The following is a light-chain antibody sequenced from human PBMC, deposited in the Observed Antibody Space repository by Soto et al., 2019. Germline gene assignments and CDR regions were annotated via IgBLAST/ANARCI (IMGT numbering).Light chain of an antibody. CDR2: AAS. CDR3: QQYSTSPWT. V-gene: IGKV3-20*01. Sequence: ELVLTQSPGNLTLSPGERATLSCRASQSVRSNYLAWYQQGPGQAPRLLIFAASSRATGIPDRFSGSGSGTDLTLTISRLEPEDFAVYYCQQYSTSPWTFGQGTKVDIK. J-gene: IGKJ1*01. CDR1: QSVRSNY.